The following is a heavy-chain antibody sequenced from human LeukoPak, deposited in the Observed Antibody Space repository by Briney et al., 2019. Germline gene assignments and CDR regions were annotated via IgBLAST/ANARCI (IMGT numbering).Heavy chain of an antibody. J-gene: IGHJ6*03. V-gene: IGHV3-33*06. CDR2: IWYDGSNK. Sequence: GGSLRLSCAASGFTSSSYGMHWVRQAPGKGLEWVAVIWYDGSNKYYADSVKGRFTISRDNSKNTLYLQMNSLRAEDTAVYYCAKDSGDCSSTSCPYYYYYYYMDVWGKGTTVTVSS. CDR3: AKDSGDCSSTSCPYYYYYYYMDV. D-gene: IGHD2-2*01. CDR1: GFTSSSYG.